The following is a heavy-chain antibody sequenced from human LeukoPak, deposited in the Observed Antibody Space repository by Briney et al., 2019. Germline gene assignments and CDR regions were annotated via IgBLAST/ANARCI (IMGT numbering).Heavy chain of an antibody. CDR1: GFTFSSYG. V-gene: IGHV3-21*01. Sequence: GGTLRPSCAASGFTFSSYGMSWVRQAPGKGLEWVSSISSRSSCRYYADSMKGRFTISRDNAKNSLYLQMNSLRAEDTAVYYCARATQYCSGGSCYDTWFDPWGQGTLVTVSS. D-gene: IGHD2-15*01. J-gene: IGHJ5*02. CDR2: ISSRSSCR. CDR3: ARATQYCSGGSCYDTWFDP.